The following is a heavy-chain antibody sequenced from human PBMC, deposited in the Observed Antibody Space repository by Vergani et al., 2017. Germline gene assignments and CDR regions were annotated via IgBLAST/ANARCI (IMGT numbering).Heavy chain of an antibody. D-gene: IGHD2-2*01. J-gene: IGHJ6*02. Sequence: QVQLVQSGAEVKKPGASVKVSCKASGYTFTSYDINWVRQATGQGLEWMGWMNPNSGNTGYAQKFQGRVTMTRNTSISTAYMELSSLRSDDTAVYYCARDKPIIVVVPAAKSDYYYYYGMDVWGQGTTVTVSS. CDR3: ARDKPIIVVVPAAKSDYYYYYGMDV. V-gene: IGHV1-8*01. CDR2: MNPNSGNT. CDR1: GYTFTSYD.